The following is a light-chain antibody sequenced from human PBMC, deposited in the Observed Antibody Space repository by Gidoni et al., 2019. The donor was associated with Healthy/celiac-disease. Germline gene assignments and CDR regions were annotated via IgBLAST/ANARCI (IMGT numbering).Light chain of an antibody. V-gene: IGKV1-9*01. CDR3: QQLNSYLPCS. Sequence: DIQLTQSPSFLSASVGDRVTITCRASQGISSYLAWYQQKPGKAPKLLIYAASTLQSGVPSRFSGSGSGTEFTLTISSLQPEDFATYYCQQLNSYLPCSFGQGTKLEIK. CDR1: QGISSY. J-gene: IGKJ2*04. CDR2: AAS.